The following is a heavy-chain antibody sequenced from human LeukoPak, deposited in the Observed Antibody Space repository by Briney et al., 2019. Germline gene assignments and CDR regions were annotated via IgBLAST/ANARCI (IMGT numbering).Heavy chain of an antibody. D-gene: IGHD6-19*01. J-gene: IGHJ6*02. CDR2: ISGSGGST. V-gene: IGHV3-23*01. Sequence: GGSLRLSCAASGFTFSSYAMSWVRQAPGKGLEWVSAISGSGGSTYYADSVKGRFTISRDNSKNTLYLQTNSLRAEDTAVYYCAKGRQWLKPYYYGMDVWGQGTTVTVSS. CDR3: AKGRQWLKPYYYGMDV. CDR1: GFTFSSYA.